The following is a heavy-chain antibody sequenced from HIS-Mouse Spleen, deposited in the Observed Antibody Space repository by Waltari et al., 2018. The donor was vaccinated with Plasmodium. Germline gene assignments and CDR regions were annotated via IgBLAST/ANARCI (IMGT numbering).Heavy chain of an antibody. CDR3: ARDQKYSSSSRSLYYFDY. J-gene: IGHJ4*02. V-gene: IGHV4-39*07. CDR1: GGSIRSSSYY. Sequence: QLQLQESGPGLVKPSEPLSLTCTVSGGSIRSSSYYLGWVRQPPGKGLEWIGSIYYSGSTYYNPALKSRVTISVDTSKNQFSLKLSSVTAADTAVYYCARDQKYSSSSRSLYYFDYWGQGTLVTVSS. CDR2: IYYSGST. D-gene: IGHD6-6*01.